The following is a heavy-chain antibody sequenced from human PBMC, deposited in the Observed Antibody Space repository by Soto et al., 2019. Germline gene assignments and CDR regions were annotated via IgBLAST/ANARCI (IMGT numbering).Heavy chain of an antibody. CDR1: GFSLRTSGVG. CDR2: IYWDGYK. CDR3: EHKGGGDRILDY. D-gene: IGHD3-16*01. Sequence: QITLKESGPTLVKPTQTLTLTCAFSGFSLRTSGVGVGWIRQPPGKALEWLALIYWDGYKHYSPSLKSRLTITEDTPKNQVVLTMTHMDPVDTATYYCEHKGGGDRILDYWGQGTLVTVSS. J-gene: IGHJ4*02. V-gene: IGHV2-5*02.